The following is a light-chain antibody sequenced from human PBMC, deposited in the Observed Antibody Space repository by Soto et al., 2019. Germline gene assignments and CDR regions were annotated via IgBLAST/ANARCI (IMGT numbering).Light chain of an antibody. CDR3: QQRSNWL. Sequence: EIVLTQSPATLSLSPGERATLSCRTSQSVSGFLAWYQQKPGQAPRLLIYDASNRAAGIPARFSGSGSGTDFTLTISSLEPEDCAVYYCQQRSNWLFGPGTKVDF. J-gene: IGKJ3*01. V-gene: IGKV3-11*01. CDR1: QSVSGF. CDR2: DAS.